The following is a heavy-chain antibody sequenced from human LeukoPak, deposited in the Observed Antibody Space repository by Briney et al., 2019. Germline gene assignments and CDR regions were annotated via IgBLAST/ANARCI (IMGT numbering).Heavy chain of an antibody. V-gene: IGHV4-34*01. CDR3: VRGRYYSSANCYDWFDP. CDR1: DGSFGGYH. J-gene: IGHJ5*02. CDR2: ITYGGTT. Sequence: KPSETLSLTCAVYDGSFGGYHWNWIRRPPGKRLEWIGEITYGGTTNYNPSLRSRVTMSVDTSKKQFSLKLTSVTAADTAVYYCVRGRYYSSANCYDWFDPWGPGTHVSVSS. D-gene: IGHD2-2*01.